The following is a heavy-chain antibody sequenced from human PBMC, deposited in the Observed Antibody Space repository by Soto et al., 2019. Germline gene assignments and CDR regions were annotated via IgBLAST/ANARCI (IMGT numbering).Heavy chain of an antibody. CDR3: AKAGGSSSYSAELDYHFDS. CDR1: GFTFNRYA. J-gene: IGHJ4*02. CDR2: ISGSGGST. V-gene: IGHV3-23*01. Sequence: EVQLLESGGGLVQPGGSLRLSCAASGFTFNRYAMSWVRQAPGKGLEWVSTISGSGGSTYYADSVQGRFSISRDNSTPPLSPQVNSLRAADTAIYSCAKAGGSSSYSAELDYHFDSWGQGTLVTVSS. D-gene: IGHD3-10*01.